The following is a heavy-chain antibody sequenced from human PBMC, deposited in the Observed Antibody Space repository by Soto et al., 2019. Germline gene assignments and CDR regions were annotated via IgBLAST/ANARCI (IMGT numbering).Heavy chain of an antibody. Sequence: QVQLVQSGAEVKKPGSSVKVSCKASGGTFSSYAISWVRQAPGQGLEWMGGIIPIFGTAHYAQKFQGRVTLAADESTSTAYMALSSLRSEDTAVYYCARAPLDPSGYESYYFDYWGQGTLVTVSS. CDR2: IIPIFGTA. D-gene: IGHD5-12*01. CDR1: GGTFSSYA. J-gene: IGHJ4*02. CDR3: ARAPLDPSGYESYYFDY. V-gene: IGHV1-69*12.